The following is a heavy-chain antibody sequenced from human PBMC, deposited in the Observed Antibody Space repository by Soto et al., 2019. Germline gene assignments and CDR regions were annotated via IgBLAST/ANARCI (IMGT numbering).Heavy chain of an antibody. D-gene: IGHD4-17*01. CDR2: IYYSGST. CDR3: ERVARGHCGGKQGGWFDP. V-gene: IGHV4-59*01. J-gene: IGHJ5*02. CDR1: GGSISSYY. Sequence: PSETLSLTCTVAGGSISSYYWSWIRQPPGKGLEWIGDIYYSGSTNYNPSLKSRVTISVDTSKNQFSLTLSSVTAADTAVYYCERVARGHCGGKQGGWFDPWGRGTLVTVSS.